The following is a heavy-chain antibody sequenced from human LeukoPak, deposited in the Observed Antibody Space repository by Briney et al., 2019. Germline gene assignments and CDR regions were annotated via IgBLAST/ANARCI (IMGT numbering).Heavy chain of an antibody. D-gene: IGHD2-2*01. CDR1: GYIFTDYY. V-gene: IGHV1-69-2*01. CDR2: IDPEYDAT. CDR3: ATIGDQRVLLY. J-gene: IGHJ4*02. Sequence: ASVKVSCKASGYIFTDYYMRWVRQTPGKGLQWMGRIDPEYDATIYGDDFQGRVTMRTDTSTDTAYMELSGLTSEDTGVYYCATIGDQRVLLYWGQGTPVTVSS.